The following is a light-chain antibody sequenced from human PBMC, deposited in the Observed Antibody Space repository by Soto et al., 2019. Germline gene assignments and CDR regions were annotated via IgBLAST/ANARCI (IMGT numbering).Light chain of an antibody. V-gene: IGKV3-15*01. CDR3: QQYNNWPPIT. J-gene: IGKJ5*01. Sequence: EIVLTQSPGTLSLSPGERATLSCRASQSVSSSYLAWYQQKLGQAPRLLIYDTFTRATGIPARFSGSGSGTEFTLTISSLQSEDFAVYYCQQYNNWPPITFGQGTRLEI. CDR2: DTF. CDR1: QSVSSSY.